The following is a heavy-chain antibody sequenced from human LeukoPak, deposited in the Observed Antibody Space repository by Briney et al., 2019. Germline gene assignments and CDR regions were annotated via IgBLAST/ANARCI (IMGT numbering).Heavy chain of an antibody. CDR2: IYFSGST. J-gene: IGHJ4*02. V-gene: IGHV4-59*08. Sequence: PSETLSLTCTVAGGSISNYYWTWSRQPPGKELEWIGYIYFSGSTNYNPSLRSRVTISVDTSKNQFSLKMSSVTAADTAAYYCARHGLGGYYYVSVTLAYWRKGSLVTVSS. D-gene: IGHD3-10*01. CDR3: ARHGLGGYYYVSVTLAY. CDR1: GGSISNYY.